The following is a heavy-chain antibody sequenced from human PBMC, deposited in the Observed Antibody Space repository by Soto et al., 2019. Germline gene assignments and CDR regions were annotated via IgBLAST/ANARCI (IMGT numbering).Heavy chain of an antibody. Sequence: EVQLLESGGGLVQPGGSLRLSCTASGFTFSSYAMSWVRQAPGKGLEWVSAISGSGGSTYYADSVKGRFTISRDNSKNTLFLQMNILISEDTAVYYCSKDGCIVGATTDYWGQETLITVSP. CDR1: GFTFSSYA. D-gene: IGHD1-26*01. CDR2: ISGSGGST. CDR3: SKDGCIVGATTDY. V-gene: IGHV3-23*01. J-gene: IGHJ4*02.